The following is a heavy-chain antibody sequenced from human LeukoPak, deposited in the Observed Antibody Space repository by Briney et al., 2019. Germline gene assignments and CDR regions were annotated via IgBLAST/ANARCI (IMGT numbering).Heavy chain of an antibody. CDR1: GFTFSSYW. CDR3: AKDRSDDSRCYVGSH. V-gene: IGHV3-23*01. CDR2: ISGSGDFT. Sequence: PGGSLRLSCAASGFTFSSYWMSWVRQAPGKGLEWVSIISGSGDFTNYADSMKGRFTISRDNSKNTLYLQMNSLRAEDTAIYYCAKDRSDDSRCYVGSHWGRGTLVTVSS. J-gene: IGHJ4*02. D-gene: IGHD3-10*02.